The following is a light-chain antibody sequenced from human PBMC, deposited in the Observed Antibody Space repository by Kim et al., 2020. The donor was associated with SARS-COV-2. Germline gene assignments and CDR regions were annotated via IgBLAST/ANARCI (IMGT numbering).Light chain of an antibody. J-gene: IGLJ3*02. Sequence: GKRVTITTTRNSGSIARHYVQWYQKRPGRAPNVVNYENKYRPSEVPERLTGSIDSASQSASLTITRLKTMDEGDYYCQCDDRSSKVFGGGAQMTVL. CDR3: QCDDRSSKV. CDR1: SGSIARHY. CDR2: ENK. V-gene: IGLV6-57*03.